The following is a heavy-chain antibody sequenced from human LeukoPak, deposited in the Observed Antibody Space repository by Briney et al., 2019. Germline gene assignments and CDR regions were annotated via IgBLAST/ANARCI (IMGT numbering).Heavy chain of an antibody. V-gene: IGHV4-34*01. CDR2: INHSGGT. CDR3: ARGGGDYYMDV. J-gene: IGHJ6*03. Sequence: SETLSLTCAVYGGSFSGYYWSWIRQPPGKGLEWIGEINHSGGTNYNPSLKSRVTISVDTSKSQFSLRLNSVTAADTAVYCCARGGGDYYMDVWGKGITVTVSS. D-gene: IGHD3-10*01. CDR1: GGSFSGYY.